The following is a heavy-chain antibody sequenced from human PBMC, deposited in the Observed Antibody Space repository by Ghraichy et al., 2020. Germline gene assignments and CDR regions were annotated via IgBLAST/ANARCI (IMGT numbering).Heavy chain of an antibody. Sequence: SETLSLTCTVSGGSISSYYWSWIRQPPGKGLEWIGYIYTSGSTNYNPSLKSRVTISVDTSKNQFSLKLSSVTAADTAVYYCARHGRIAVAGTRYYYGMDVWGQGTTVTVSS. CDR2: IYTSGST. D-gene: IGHD6-19*01. CDR1: GGSISSYY. CDR3: ARHGRIAVAGTRYYYGMDV. V-gene: IGHV4-4*09. J-gene: IGHJ6*02.